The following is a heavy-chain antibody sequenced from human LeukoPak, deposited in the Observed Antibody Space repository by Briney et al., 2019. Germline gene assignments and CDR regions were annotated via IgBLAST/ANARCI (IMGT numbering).Heavy chain of an antibody. CDR1: GFTFSSYE. CDR3: AGIVGATTGDFDY. CDR2: ISSSGSTI. D-gene: IGHD1-26*01. Sequence: GGSLRLSCAASGFTFSSYEMNWVRQAPGKGLEWVSYISSSGSTIYYADSVKGRFTISRDNAKNSLYLQMNSLRAEDTAVYYCAGIVGATTGDFDYWGQGTLVTVSS. V-gene: IGHV3-48*03. J-gene: IGHJ4*02.